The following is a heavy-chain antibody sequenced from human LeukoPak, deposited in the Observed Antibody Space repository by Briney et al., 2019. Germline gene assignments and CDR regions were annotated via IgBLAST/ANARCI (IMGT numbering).Heavy chain of an antibody. CDR3: ATKAGGGVKNEC. CDR1: GFTFSNYW. V-gene: IGHV3-74*01. D-gene: IGHD2-8*02. CDR2: INSDGSST. J-gene: IGHJ4*02. Sequence: PGGSLRLSCAASGFTFSNYWMHWVRHAPGKGLVWVSRINSDGSSTYYADSVKGRFTISRDNAKNTLYLQMNSLRAEDTAVYYCATKAGGGVKNECWGQGTLVTVSS.